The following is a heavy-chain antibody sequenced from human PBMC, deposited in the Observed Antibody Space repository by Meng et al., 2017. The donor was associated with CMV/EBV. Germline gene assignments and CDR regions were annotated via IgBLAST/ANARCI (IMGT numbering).Heavy chain of an antibody. CDR1: FGGCY. CDR2: INHSGST. CDR3: ARGWGADIVVVPAAQKIFDY. J-gene: IGHJ4*02. Sequence: FGGCYWSGIRQTPGKGLEWIGEINHSGSTNYNPSLKNRVTISVDTSKNQFSLKLSSVTAADTAVYYCARGWGADIVVVPAAQKIFDYWGQGTLVTVSS. V-gene: IGHV4-34*01. D-gene: IGHD2-2*01.